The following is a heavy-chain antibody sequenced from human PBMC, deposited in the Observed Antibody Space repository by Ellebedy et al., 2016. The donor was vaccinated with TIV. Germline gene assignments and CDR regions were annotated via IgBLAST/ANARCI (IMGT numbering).Heavy chain of an antibody. J-gene: IGHJ4*02. CDR3: ARDCCTWRHFGY. V-gene: IGHV3-7*01. CDR1: GFTFSSYW. D-gene: IGHD3-3*02. CDR2: IKQDGSEK. Sequence: GESLKISCAASGFTFSSYWMSWVRQAPGKGLEWVANIKQDGSEKYYVDSVKGRFTISRDNAKNSLYLQMNSLRAEDTAVYYCARDCCTWRHFGYWGQGTLVSVSS.